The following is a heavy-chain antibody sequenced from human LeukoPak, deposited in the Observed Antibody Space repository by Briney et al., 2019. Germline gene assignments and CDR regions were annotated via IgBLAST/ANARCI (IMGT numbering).Heavy chain of an antibody. D-gene: IGHD3-10*01. CDR3: ARPKWLSPYGSGSYSLYYFDY. CDR2: IDPSDSYT. CDR1: GYIFTSYW. Sequence: GESLKISCKGAGYIFTSYWISWVRQMAGKGLEWMGRIDPSDSYTNYTPSFQGHVTISADKSISTAYLQWSSLKASDTAMYYCARPKWLSPYGSGSYSLYYFDYWGQGTLVTVSS. V-gene: IGHV5-10-1*01. J-gene: IGHJ4*02.